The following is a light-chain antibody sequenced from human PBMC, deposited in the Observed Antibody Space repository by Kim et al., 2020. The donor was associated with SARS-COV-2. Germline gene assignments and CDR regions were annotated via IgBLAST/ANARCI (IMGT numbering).Light chain of an antibody. V-gene: IGLV4-69*01. Sequence: SVKLTCTLSRGNSSYAIAWHQQQPEKGPRYLMKLNSDGSHSKGDGIPDRFSGSSSGAECYLTISSLQSEDEADYYCQTWGTGIWVFGGGTQLTVL. CDR3: QTWGTGIWV. J-gene: IGLJ3*02. CDR2: LNSDGSH. CDR1: RGNSSYA.